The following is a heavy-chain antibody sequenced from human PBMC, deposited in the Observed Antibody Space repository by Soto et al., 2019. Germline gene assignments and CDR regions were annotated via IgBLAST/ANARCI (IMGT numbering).Heavy chain of an antibody. V-gene: IGHV3-23*01. D-gene: IGHD3-16*01. Sequence: EVQLLESGGGLEQPGGSLRLSCAASGFTFSSYAMNWVRQAPGKGLEWVSTISGSGAHTYYADSVKGRFTISRDNSKNTLYLQMNSRRAEDTAVYYCAYTPVAPTVDWGQGTLVTVSS. CDR1: GFTFSSYA. CDR3: AYTPVAPTVD. J-gene: IGHJ4*02. CDR2: ISGSGAHT.